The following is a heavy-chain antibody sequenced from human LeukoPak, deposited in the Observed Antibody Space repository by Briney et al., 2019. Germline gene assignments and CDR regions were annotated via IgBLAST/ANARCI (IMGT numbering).Heavy chain of an antibody. Sequence: SETLSLTCTVSGVSSSSYYWSWIRQPPGKGLEWIGYIYYSGSTNYNPSLKSRVTILVDTSKNQFSLRLSSVTAADTAVYYCARSGGDRVEMPTIIDYWGQGTLVTVSS. CDR1: GVSSSSYY. J-gene: IGHJ4*02. D-gene: IGHD5-24*01. CDR2: IYYSGST. V-gene: IGHV4-59*01. CDR3: ARSGGDRVEMPTIIDY.